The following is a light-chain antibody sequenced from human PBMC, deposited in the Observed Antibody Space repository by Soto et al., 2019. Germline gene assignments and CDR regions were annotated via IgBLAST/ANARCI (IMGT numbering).Light chain of an antibody. CDR2: GAS. CDR3: QLYGSSPPFFT. Sequence: EIVLTQSPGTLSLSPGERATLSCRASQSVSSSYLAWYQQKPGQAPRLLIYGASSRATGIPDRFSGSGSGTVFPLTISRLEPEDFAGYYCQLYGSSPPFFTFGPGTKVDIK. CDR1: QSVSSSY. V-gene: IGKV3-20*01. J-gene: IGKJ3*01.